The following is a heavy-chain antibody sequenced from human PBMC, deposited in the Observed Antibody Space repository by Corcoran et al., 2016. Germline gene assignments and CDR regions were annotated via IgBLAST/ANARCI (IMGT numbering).Heavy chain of an antibody. CDR3: AGHYGSGGSCYSGGEGY. CDR2: ISSDEIST. J-gene: IGHJ4*02. D-gene: IGHD2-15*01. V-gene: IGHV3-74*01. Sequence: EVQLVESGGGLVQPGGSLRLSCAASGFTFSGYWMQWVRQAPGKGLVWVSRISSDEISTRYVDSVKGRFTISRDNAKNTLFLQMNSLRAEDAAVYYCAGHYGSGGSCYSGGEGYWGQGTLVTVSS. CDR1: GFTFSGYW.